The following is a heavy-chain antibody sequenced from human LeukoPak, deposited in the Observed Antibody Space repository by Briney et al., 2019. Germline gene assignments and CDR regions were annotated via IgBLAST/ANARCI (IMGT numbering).Heavy chain of an antibody. V-gene: IGHV1-69*13. Sequence: ASVKVSCKASGGTFSSYAISWVRQAPGQGLEWMGGIIPIFGTANYAQKFQGRVTITADESTSTAYMELSSLRSEDTAVYYCARGDSTVTHYDAFDIWGQGTMVTVSS. CDR1: GGTFSSYA. J-gene: IGHJ3*02. CDR3: ARGDSTVTHYDAFDI. D-gene: IGHD4-17*01. CDR2: IIPIFGTA.